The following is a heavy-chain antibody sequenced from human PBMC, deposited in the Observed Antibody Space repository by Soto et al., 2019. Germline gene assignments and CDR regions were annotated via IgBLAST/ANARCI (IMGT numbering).Heavy chain of an antibody. CDR1: GFTFSSYA. D-gene: IGHD6-13*01. V-gene: IGHV3-30-3*01. Sequence: GGSLRLSCAASGFTFSSYAMHWVRQAPGKGLEWVAVISYDGSNKYYADSVKGRFTISRDNSKNTLYLQMNSLRAEDTAVYYCARDRIAAAGTNYYYGMDVWGQGTTVTVSS. CDR2: ISYDGSNK. CDR3: ARDRIAAAGTNYYYGMDV. J-gene: IGHJ6*02.